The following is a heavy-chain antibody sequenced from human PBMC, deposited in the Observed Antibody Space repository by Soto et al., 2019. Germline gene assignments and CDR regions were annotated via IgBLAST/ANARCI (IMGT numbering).Heavy chain of an antibody. CDR1: GFTFSNAW. CDR2: IKSKTDGGTT. J-gene: IGHJ6*01. D-gene: IGHD3-3*01. V-gene: IGHV3-15*01. Sequence: WGSLRISCASSGFTFSNAWMNWVRQAPGKGLDLVGRIKSKTDGGTTDYAAPVKGRFTISRDDSKNTLYLQMNSLKTEDTAVYYCTTDSTRPITIFGVVNISMDVWGHGTTVTVSS. CDR3: TTDSTRPITIFGVVNISMDV.